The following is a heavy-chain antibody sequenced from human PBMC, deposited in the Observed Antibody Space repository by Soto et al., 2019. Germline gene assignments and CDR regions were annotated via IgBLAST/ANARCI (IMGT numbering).Heavy chain of an antibody. D-gene: IGHD2-15*01. CDR2: IYYSGST. CDR3: ASFSGGNGFDY. CDR1: GGSISSYY. J-gene: IGHJ4*02. V-gene: IGHV4-59*01. Sequence: SETLSLTCTVSGGSISSYYWSWIRQPPGKGLEWIGYIYYSGSTNYNPSHKSRATISVDTSKNQFSLKLSSVTAADMAVYYCASFSGGNGFDYWGQGTLVTVSS.